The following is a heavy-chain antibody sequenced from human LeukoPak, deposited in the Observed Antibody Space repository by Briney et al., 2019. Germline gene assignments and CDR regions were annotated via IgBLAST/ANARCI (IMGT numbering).Heavy chain of an antibody. CDR1: GGSISSSSYY. J-gene: IGHJ4*02. V-gene: IGHV4-39*07. D-gene: IGHD3-3*01. CDR3: AKYGSGTIWYFDH. Sequence: SETLSLTCTVSGGSISSSSYYWGWIRQPPGKGLEWIGSFYYSGSTYYNPSLKSRVTISVDTSKNQFSLKLSSVTAADTAVYYCAKYGSGTIWYFDHWGQGALVTVSS. CDR2: FYYSGST.